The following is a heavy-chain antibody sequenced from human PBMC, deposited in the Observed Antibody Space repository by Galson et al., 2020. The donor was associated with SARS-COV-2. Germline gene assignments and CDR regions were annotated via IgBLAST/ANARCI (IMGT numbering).Heavy chain of an antibody. CDR2: IYYTGIT. D-gene: IGHD3-9*01. CDR3: AGQPRGFSRYSDWVLNYLDY. Sequence: ETSETLSLTCTVSGGSFSSNTHYWGWIRQPPGKGLEWIGSIYYTGITYYNPSLKSRVTMSVDTSKGQFSLKLSSVTAADTAVYYCAGQPRGFSRYSDWVLNYLDYWGQGTLVTVSS. CDR1: GGSFSSNTHY. V-gene: IGHV4-39*01. J-gene: IGHJ4*02.